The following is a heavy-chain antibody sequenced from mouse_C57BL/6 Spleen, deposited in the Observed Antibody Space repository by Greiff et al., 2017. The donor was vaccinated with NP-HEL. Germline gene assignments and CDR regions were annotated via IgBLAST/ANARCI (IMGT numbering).Heavy chain of an antibody. Sequence: EVQRVESGEGLVKPGGSLKLSCAASGFTFSSYAMSWVRQTPEKRLEWVAYISSGGDSIYYADTVKGRVTISRDNARNTLYMQMSSLKSEDTAMDYCTRDAHYGSSYFDYWGQGTTLTVSS. CDR1: GFTFSSYA. CDR3: TRDAHYGSSYFDY. J-gene: IGHJ2*01. V-gene: IGHV5-9-1*02. D-gene: IGHD1-1*01. CDR2: ISSGGDSI.